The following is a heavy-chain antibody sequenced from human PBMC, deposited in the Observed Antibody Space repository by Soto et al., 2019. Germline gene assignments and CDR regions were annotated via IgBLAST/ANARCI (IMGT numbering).Heavy chain of an antibody. D-gene: IGHD2-2*01. Sequence: QVQLVESGGGVVQPGRSLRLSCAASGFTFSSYGMHWVRQAPGKGLEWGAVISYDGSNKYYADSVKGRFTIARDNSKNTMYLQMNSLRAEDTAVYYCAKDLVVTAQDYYYYYGMDVWGQGTTVTVSS. J-gene: IGHJ6*02. CDR1: GFTFSSYG. CDR2: ISYDGSNK. CDR3: AKDLVVTAQDYYYYYGMDV. V-gene: IGHV3-30*18.